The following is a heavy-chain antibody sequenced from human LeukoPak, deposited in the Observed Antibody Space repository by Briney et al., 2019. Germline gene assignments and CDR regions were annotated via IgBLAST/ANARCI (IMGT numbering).Heavy chain of an antibody. CDR2: IYTSGST. D-gene: IGHD3-16*02. J-gene: IGHJ4*02. CDR1: GGSISSYY. Sequence: TSETLSLTCIVSGGSISSYYWSWIRQPPGKGLEWIGYIYTSGSTNYNPSLKSRVTISVDTSKNQFSLKLSSVTAADTAVYYCARHGFAFGGVIVTLFDYWGQGTLVTVSS. V-gene: IGHV4-4*09. CDR3: ARHGFAFGGVIVTLFDY.